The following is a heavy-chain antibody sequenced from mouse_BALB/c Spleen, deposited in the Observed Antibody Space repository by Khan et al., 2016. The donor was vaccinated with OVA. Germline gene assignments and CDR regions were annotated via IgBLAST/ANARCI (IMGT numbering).Heavy chain of an antibody. V-gene: IGHV5-15*02. Sequence: EVELVESGGGLVQPGGSRKLSCAASGFTFIDYGMAWVRQTPGKGPEWIAFISSVAYSIYYADTVTGRFTFSRENAKSTLYLERGSLRSDDTAMYYCVRGGFAYWGQGTLVTVSA. J-gene: IGHJ3*01. CDR1: GFTFIDYG. CDR3: VRGGFAY. CDR2: ISSVAYSI.